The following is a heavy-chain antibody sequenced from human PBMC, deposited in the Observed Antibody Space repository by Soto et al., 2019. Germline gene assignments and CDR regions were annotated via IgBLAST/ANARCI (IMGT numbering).Heavy chain of an antibody. D-gene: IGHD4-17*01. CDR2: IWYDGSNE. CDR1: GFTFSSHV. Sequence: QVQLVESGGGVVQPGRTLRLYCAASGFTFSSHVMHWVRQAPGKGLEWVAVIWYDGSNEYYADSVKGRFTISRDNSKNXLYLQMNSLRVEDTAVYYCATEPSMYGDSWGTCGYWGQGTLVTVSS. J-gene: IGHJ4*02. CDR3: ATEPSMYGDSWGTCGY. V-gene: IGHV3-33*01.